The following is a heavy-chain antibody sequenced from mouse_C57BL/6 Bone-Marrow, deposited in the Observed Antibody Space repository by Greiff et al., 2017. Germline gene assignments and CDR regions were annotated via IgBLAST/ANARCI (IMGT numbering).Heavy chain of an antibody. J-gene: IGHJ4*01. CDR3: ARRGYYGMDY. CDR2: ISNGGGST. Sequence: EVNLVESGGGLVQPGGSLKLSCAASGFTFSDYYMYWVRQTPEKRLEWVAYISNGGGSTYYPDTVKGRFTISRDNAKNTLYLQMSRLKSEDTAMYYCARRGYYGMDYWGQGTSVTVSS. CDR1: GFTFSDYY. V-gene: IGHV5-12*01.